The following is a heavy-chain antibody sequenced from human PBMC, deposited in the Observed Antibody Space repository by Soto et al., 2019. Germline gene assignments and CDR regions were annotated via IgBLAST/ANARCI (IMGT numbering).Heavy chain of an antibody. J-gene: IGHJ5*02. D-gene: IGHD6-6*01. CDR2: MYYTGNK. CDR1: GGSISSSTYY. Sequence: SETLSLTCTVSGGSISSSTYYWDWIRQPPGKGLEWIGAMYYTGNKNYNPSLESRVTMSVDTSKNQFSLKLSSVTPTDTAVYYCARRSSSSLGSLFDPWGRGIQVTVSS. CDR3: ARRSSSSLGSLFDP. V-gene: IGHV4-39*01.